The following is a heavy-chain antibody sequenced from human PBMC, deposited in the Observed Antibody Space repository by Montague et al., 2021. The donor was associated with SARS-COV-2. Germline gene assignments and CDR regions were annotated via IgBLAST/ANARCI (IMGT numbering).Heavy chain of an antibody. CDR2: ISYDGSNK. D-gene: IGHD3-3*01. V-gene: IGHV3-30*04. J-gene: IGHJ6*03. CDR1: GFTFSSYA. CDR3: ASNTIFGVVIPYYYYYYMDV. Sequence: SLRLSCAASGFTFSSYAMHWVRLAPGKGLEWVAVISYDGSNKYYADSVKGRFTISRDNSKNTLYLQMNSLRAEDTAVYYCASNTIFGVVIPYYYYYYMDVWGKGTTVTVSS.